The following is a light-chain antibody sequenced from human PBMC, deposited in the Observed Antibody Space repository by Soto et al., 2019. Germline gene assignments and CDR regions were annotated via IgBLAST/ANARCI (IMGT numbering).Light chain of an antibody. J-gene: IGKJ4*01. Sequence: EIVLTQSPATLSLSPGNRATLSCRASQGVSGYLAWYQQKPGQAPRLLIYDASNRATGIPARFSGRGSGTHFTLTITRLEPEDFAVYYCQQRSNWPSTFGGGTKVEI. CDR1: QGVSGY. CDR3: QQRSNWPST. CDR2: DAS. V-gene: IGKV3-11*01.